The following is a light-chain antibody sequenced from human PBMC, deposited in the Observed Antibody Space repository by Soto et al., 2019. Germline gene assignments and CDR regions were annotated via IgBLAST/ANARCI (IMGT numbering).Light chain of an antibody. CDR2: EGT. CDR1: SSDVGNYNL. CDR3: CSYAGGGTYV. J-gene: IGLJ1*01. V-gene: IGLV2-23*01. Sequence: QSALTQPASVSGSPGQSITISCTGTSSDVGNYNLVSWYQQHPGKAPKLMMYEGTERPSGVSNRFSGSKSGNTASLTISGLQAEDEADYYCCSYAGGGTYVFGTGIKLTVL.